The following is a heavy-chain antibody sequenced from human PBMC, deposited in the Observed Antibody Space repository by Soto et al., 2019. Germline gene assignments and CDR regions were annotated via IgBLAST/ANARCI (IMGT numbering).Heavy chain of an antibody. Sequence: EVQLLESGGGLVQPGGSLRLSCAASGFTFSSYAMSWVRQAPGKGLEWVSVISGSGGSTYYADSVKGRFTISRDNSKNTLYLQMNSLRAEDTALYYCAKQNGYSGYYLIYYFDSWGQGTLVTVSS. J-gene: IGHJ4*02. V-gene: IGHV3-23*01. CDR3: AKQNGYSGYYLIYYFDS. CDR2: ISGSGGST. D-gene: IGHD5-12*01. CDR1: GFTFSSYA.